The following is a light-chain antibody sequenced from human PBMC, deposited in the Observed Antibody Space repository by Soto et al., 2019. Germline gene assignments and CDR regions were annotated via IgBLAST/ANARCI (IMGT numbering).Light chain of an antibody. CDR2: DVS. V-gene: IGKV1-5*01. CDR1: QSTSSW. CDR3: QQYNNFWT. J-gene: IGKJ1*01. Sequence: DIQMTQSPSTLSASVGDRVTITCRASQSTSSWLAWYQQKPGKAPKVLIYDVSSLESGVPSRFSGSGSGTEFTLTISSLQPEDLATYYCQQYNNFWTFGQGTKVDIK.